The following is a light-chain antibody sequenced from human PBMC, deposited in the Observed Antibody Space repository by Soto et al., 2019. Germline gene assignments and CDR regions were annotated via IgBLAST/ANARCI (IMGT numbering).Light chain of an antibody. CDR1: SSDVGGRNF. V-gene: IGLV2-14*01. J-gene: IGLJ1*01. CDR2: AVS. CDR3: SSYTSSSTLLDV. Sequence: QSALTQPASVSGSPGQSITISCTGTSSDVGGRNFVSWYQQHPGKAPKVMIYAVSHRPPGVSNRFSGSKSGNTASLTISGLQAEDEADYYYSSYTSSSTLLDVFGTGTKLTVL.